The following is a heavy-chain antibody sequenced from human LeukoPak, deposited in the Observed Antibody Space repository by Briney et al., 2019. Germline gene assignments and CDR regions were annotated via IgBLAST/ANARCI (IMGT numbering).Heavy chain of an antibody. CDR1: GGSISGYF. J-gene: IGHJ4*02. CDR2: IYISGST. V-gene: IGHV4-4*07. D-gene: IGHD6-13*01. CDR3: ARGNIAAAGTGFDY. Sequence: PSETLSLTCTVSGGSISGYFWNWIRQPAGKGVEWIGRIYISGSTNYNPSLKSRVTLSIDTSKNQFSLKLSSVTAADTAVYYCARGNIAAAGTGFDYWGQGTLVTVSS.